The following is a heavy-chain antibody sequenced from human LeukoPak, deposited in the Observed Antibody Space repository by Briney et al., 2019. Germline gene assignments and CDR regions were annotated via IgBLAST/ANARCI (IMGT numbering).Heavy chain of an antibody. CDR2: ISYDGSNK. D-gene: IGHD6-6*01. Sequence: GRSLRLSCAASGFIFSTYGMHWVRQAPGKGLEWVGVISYDGSNKYYADSVKGRFTISRDNSRNTLYLQMNSLRAEDTAVYYCANILGYSSSSAVDYWGQGTLVSVSS. CDR1: GFIFSTYG. J-gene: IGHJ4*02. CDR3: ANILGYSSSSAVDY. V-gene: IGHV3-30*18.